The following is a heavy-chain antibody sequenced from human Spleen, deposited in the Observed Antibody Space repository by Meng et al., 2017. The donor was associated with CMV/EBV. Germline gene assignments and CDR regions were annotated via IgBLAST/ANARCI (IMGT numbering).Heavy chain of an antibody. V-gene: IGHV3-43*01. CDR2: INWDGGIT. CDR3: VKSSCRSSTSCYRSDFYYYGMDA. Sequence: GVLKISCAASGFPFDDYTMHWVRQAPGKGLECVSLINWDGGITYYADSVRGRFTISRDNSKNSLYLQMNSLRTEDTALHYCVKSSCRSSTSCYRSDFYYYGMDAWGQGTTVTVSS. J-gene: IGHJ6*02. D-gene: IGHD2-2*01. CDR1: GFPFDDYT.